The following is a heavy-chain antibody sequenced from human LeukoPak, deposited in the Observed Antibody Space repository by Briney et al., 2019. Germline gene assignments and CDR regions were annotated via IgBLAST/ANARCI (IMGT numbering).Heavy chain of an antibody. J-gene: IGHJ4*02. Sequence: SQTLSLTCTVSGGSISSGDYYWSWIRQPPGKGLEWIGYIYYSGSTYYNPSLKSRVTISVDTSKNQVSLKLSSVTAADTAVYYCARVADRITIFGVIDYWGRGTLVTVSS. D-gene: IGHD3-3*01. CDR3: ARVADRITIFGVIDY. CDR2: IYYSGST. CDR1: GGSISSGDYY. V-gene: IGHV4-30-4*08.